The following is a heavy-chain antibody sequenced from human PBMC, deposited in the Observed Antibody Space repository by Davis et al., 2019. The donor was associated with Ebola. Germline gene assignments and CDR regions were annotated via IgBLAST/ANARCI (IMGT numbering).Heavy chain of an antibody. CDR3: ARAHYYDFWSGYPSGAFDI. V-gene: IGHV4-61*01. CDR1: GGPVSSGSYY. J-gene: IGHJ3*02. Sequence: ESLKISCTVSGGPVSSGSYYWRWIRQPPGKGLEWIGYIYYSGSTNYNPSLKSRVTISVDTSKNQFSLKLSSVTAADTAVYYCARAHYYDFWSGYPSGAFDIWGQGTMVTVSS. D-gene: IGHD3-3*01. CDR2: IYYSGST.